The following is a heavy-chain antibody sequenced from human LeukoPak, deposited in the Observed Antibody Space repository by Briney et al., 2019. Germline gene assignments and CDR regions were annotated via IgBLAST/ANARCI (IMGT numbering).Heavy chain of an antibody. D-gene: IGHD5-12*01. CDR2: IYHSGST. CDR3: ARAWSGYAGEDY. J-gene: IGHJ4*02. CDR1: GGSISSSNW. V-gene: IGHV4-4*02. Sequence: RPSGTLSLTCAVSGGSISSSNWWSWVRQPPGKGLEWIGEIYHSGSTNYNPSLKSRVTISVDKSQKQFSLKLSSVTAAEKGVYYCARAWSGYAGEDYWGQGTLVTVSS.